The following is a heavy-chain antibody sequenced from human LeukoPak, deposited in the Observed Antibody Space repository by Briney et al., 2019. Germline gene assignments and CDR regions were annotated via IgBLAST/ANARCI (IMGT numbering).Heavy chain of an antibody. CDR3: ARGHKLFDY. J-gene: IGHJ4*02. CDR2: INHSGST. V-gene: IGHV4-34*01. Sequence: SETLSLTCTVSGGSISGYYWSWIHQPPGKGLEWIGEINHSGSTNYNPSLKSRVTISVDTSKNQFSLKLSSVTAADTAVYYCARGHKLFDYWGQGTLVTVSS. CDR1: GGSISGYY.